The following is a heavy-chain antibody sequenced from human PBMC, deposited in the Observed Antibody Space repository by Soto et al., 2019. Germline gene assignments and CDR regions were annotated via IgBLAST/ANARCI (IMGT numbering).Heavy chain of an antibody. CDR1: GGSINNYY. V-gene: IGHV4-59*03. CDR2: IYYSGST. Sequence: QLQASGPGLVKPSETLSLTCTGSGGSINNYYWNWIRQPPGKGLEWIGNIYYSGSTNYNPSLKSRVTISIDTSKEEFSLNLNSVAAADTAVYYCAVSTGSSQYYFDSVGQGALVTVSS. CDR3: AVSTGSSQYYFDS. J-gene: IGHJ4*02. D-gene: IGHD3-22*01.